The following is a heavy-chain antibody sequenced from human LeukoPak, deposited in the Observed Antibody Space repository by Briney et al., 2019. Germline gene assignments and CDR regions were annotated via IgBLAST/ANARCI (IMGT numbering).Heavy chain of an antibody. V-gene: IGHV3-30*18. CDR1: GFTFSSYG. Sequence: GGSPRLSCAASGFTFSSYGMHWVRQAPGKGLEWVAVISYDGSNKYYADSVKGRFTISRDNSKNTLYLQMNSLRAEDTAVYYCAKAYGDFRWGQGTLVTVSS. CDR3: AKAYGDFR. D-gene: IGHD4-17*01. J-gene: IGHJ4*02. CDR2: ISYDGSNK.